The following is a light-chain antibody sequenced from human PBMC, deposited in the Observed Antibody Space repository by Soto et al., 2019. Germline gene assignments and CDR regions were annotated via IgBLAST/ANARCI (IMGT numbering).Light chain of an antibody. CDR2: DVS. J-gene: IGLJ1*01. Sequence: QSALTQPASVSGSPGQSITISCTETSSDVGGNKYVSWYQHYPGKAPKLMICDVSNRPSGVSNRFSGSKSGNTASLTISGLQAEDEADYYCSAFTGTTYVFGTGTKVTVL. V-gene: IGLV2-14*03. CDR1: SSDVGGNKY. CDR3: SAFTGTTYV.